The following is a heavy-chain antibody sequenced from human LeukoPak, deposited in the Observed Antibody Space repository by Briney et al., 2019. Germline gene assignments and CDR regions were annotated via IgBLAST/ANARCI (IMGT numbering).Heavy chain of an antibody. V-gene: IGHV1-46*01. Sequence: GASVKVSCKASGYTFTTYYMHWVRQAPGQGPEWMGIINPSGGSTTYAQNFQGRVTMTRDTSTSTAYMELRSLRSDDTAVYYCARGNYDILTGPRRTDAFDIWGQGTKVTVSS. CDR2: INPSGGST. CDR1: GYTFTTYY. J-gene: IGHJ3*02. CDR3: ARGNYDILTGPRRTDAFDI. D-gene: IGHD3-9*01.